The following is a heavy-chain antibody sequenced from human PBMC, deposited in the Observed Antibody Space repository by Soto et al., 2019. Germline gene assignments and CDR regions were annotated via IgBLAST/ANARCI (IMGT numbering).Heavy chain of an antibody. CDR2: IIPIFGTA. V-gene: IGHV1-69*13. Sequence: GASVKVSCKASGGTFSSYAISWVRQAPGQGLEWMGGIIPIFGTANYAQKFQGRVTITADESTSTAYMELSSLRSEDTAVYYCARGIVVVPAAISNWFDPWGQGTLVTVSS. D-gene: IGHD2-2*01. CDR3: ARGIVVVPAAISNWFDP. J-gene: IGHJ5*02. CDR1: GGTFSSYA.